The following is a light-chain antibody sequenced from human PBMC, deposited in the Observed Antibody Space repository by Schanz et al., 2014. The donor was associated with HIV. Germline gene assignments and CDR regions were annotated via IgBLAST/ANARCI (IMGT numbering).Light chain of an antibody. CDR3: QQSYSNPRT. CDR2: ATS. Sequence: DIHMTQSPSSLSGSVGDRVTITCRASQTINTHLNWYQQRPGKAPKLLISATSNLERGVPSRFSGSGSGTDFTLTISSLQPEDFATYYCQQSYSNPRTFGQGTKVDMK. V-gene: IGKV1-39*01. J-gene: IGKJ1*01. CDR1: QTINTH.